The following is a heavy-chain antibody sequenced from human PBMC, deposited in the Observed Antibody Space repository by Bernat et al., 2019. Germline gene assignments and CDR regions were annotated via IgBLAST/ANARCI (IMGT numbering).Heavy chain of an antibody. CDR3: ASQVLELGGDY. CDR2: IYYSGST. J-gene: IGHJ4*02. V-gene: IGHV4-39*01. Sequence: QLQLQESGPGLVKPSETLSLTCTVSGGSISSSSYYWGWIRQPPGKGLEWIGSIYYSGSTYYNPSLKSRVTLSVDTSKNQFSLKLSSVTAADTAVYYCASQVLELGGDYWGQGTLVTVSS. D-gene: IGHD1-7*01. CDR1: GGSISSSSYY.